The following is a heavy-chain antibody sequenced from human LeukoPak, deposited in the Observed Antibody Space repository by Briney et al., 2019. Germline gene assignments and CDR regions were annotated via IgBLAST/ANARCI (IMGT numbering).Heavy chain of an antibody. Sequence: ASVKVSCKASNYTFTNYGISWVRQAPGQGLEWMGWISAYNGNTNYAQTLQGRVTMTTDTSTSTAYMELRSLRSDDTAVYYCASVQRDGTFDYWGQGTLVTVSS. CDR1: NYTFTNYG. V-gene: IGHV1-18*01. CDR3: ASVQRDGTFDY. J-gene: IGHJ4*02. D-gene: IGHD6-13*01. CDR2: ISAYNGNT.